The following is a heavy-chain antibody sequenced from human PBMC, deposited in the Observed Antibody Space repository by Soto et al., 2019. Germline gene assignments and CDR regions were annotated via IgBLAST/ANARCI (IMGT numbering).Heavy chain of an antibody. CDR3: ARGIATGQLDS. CDR1: GYTFTRYT. J-gene: IGHJ5*01. V-gene: IGHV1-3*01. D-gene: IGHD2-15*01. Sequence: ASVKVSCKASGYTFTRYTMNWVRQAPGQRLEWMGWINPDNGNTKSSQKFQDRVIITRDTSASTAYMDLSSLRSEDTAVYYCARGIATGQLDSCCQGTLVTRLL. CDR2: INPDNGNT.